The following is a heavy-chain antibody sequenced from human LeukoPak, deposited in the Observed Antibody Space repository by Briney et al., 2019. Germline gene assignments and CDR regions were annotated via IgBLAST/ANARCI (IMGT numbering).Heavy chain of an antibody. CDR2: IDHSGST. Sequence: SETLPLTCAVYGGSFSGYYWSWIRQPPGKGLEWIGEIDHSGSTNYNPSLKSRVTISVDTSKNQFSLKLSSVTAADTAVYYCARGRHGDYGGYWGRGTLVTVSS. CDR3: ARGRHGDYGGY. CDR1: GGSFSGYY. D-gene: IGHD4-17*01. V-gene: IGHV4-34*01. J-gene: IGHJ4*02.